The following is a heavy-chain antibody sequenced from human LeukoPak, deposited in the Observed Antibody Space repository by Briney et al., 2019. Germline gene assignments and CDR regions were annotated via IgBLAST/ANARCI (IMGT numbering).Heavy chain of an antibody. Sequence: PGGSLRLSCAASGFTFSSYGMHWVRQAPGKGLEWVAFIRYDGSNKYYADSVKGRFTISRDNSKNTLYLQMNSLRAEDTALYYCAREITMIVVNAFDIWGQGTMVTVSS. CDR3: AREITMIVVNAFDI. CDR1: GFTFSSYG. J-gene: IGHJ3*02. CDR2: IRYDGSNK. D-gene: IGHD3-22*01. V-gene: IGHV3-30*02.